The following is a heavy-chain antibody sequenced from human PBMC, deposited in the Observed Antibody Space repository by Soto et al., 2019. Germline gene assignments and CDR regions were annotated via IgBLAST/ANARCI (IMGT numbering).Heavy chain of an antibody. CDR3: ARDYDSSSYPRYYFDY. J-gene: IGHJ4*02. Sequence: QVQLVESGGGVVQPGRSLRLSCAASGFTFSSYGMHWVRQAQGKGLEWVAVIWYDGSNKYYADSVKGRFTISRDNSKNTLYLQMNSLRAEDTAVYYCARDYDSSSYPRYYFDYWGQGTLVTVSS. D-gene: IGHD3-22*01. CDR2: IWYDGSNK. CDR1: GFTFSSYG. V-gene: IGHV3-33*01.